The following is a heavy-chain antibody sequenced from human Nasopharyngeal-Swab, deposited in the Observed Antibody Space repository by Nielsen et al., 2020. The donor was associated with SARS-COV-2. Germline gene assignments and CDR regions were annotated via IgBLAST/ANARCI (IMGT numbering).Heavy chain of an antibody. Sequence: GGPLRLSCVASGVIFSNYWMHWVRQAPGKGLVWVSRINEDGRRTDYADSVKGRFTISRDNAKNTLYLQMNSLRVDDTAVYYCVKHPGSPSDQWGQGTLVTVSS. CDR3: VKHPGSPSDQ. J-gene: IGHJ4*02. CDR2: INEDGRRT. CDR1: GVIFSNYW. V-gene: IGHV3-74*01.